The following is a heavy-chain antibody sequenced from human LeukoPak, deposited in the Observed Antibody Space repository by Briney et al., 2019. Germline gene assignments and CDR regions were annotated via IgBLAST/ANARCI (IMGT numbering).Heavy chain of an antibody. D-gene: IGHD3-10*01. J-gene: IGHJ6*02. CDR3: ARAKNNYYGSGSHYKYGMDV. V-gene: IGHV3-74*01. Sequence: GGSLRLSCAASGFTFSSYWMHWVRQAPGKGLVWVSRINSDGSSTSYADSVKGRFTISRDNAKNTLYLQMNSLRAEDTAVYYCARAKNNYYGSGSHYKYGMDVWGQGTTVTVSS. CDR1: GFTFSSYW. CDR2: INSDGSST.